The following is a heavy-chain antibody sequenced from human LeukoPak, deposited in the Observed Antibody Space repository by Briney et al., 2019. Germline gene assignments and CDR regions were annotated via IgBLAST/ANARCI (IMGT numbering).Heavy chain of an antibody. CDR3: ARIGGYGDFVLYWGQGTLVTVSSDMDV. D-gene: IGHD4-17*01. V-gene: IGHV4-39*07. CDR1: GGSISSSSYY. J-gene: IGHJ6*03. CDR2: IYYSGSP. Sequence: PSETLSLTCTVSGGSISSSSYYWGWIRQPPGKGLEWIGSIYYSGSPYYNPSLKSRVTISVDTSKNQFSLKLTSVTPADTAVYYWARIGGYGDFVLYWGQGTLVTVSSDMDVWGKGTTVTVSS.